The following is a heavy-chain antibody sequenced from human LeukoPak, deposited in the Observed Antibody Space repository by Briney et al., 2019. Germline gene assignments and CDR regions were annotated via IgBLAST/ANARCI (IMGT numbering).Heavy chain of an antibody. CDR1: GFTFSSYG. V-gene: IGHV3-23*01. J-gene: IGHJ4*02. Sequence: GGSLRLSCAASGFTFSSYGMSCVRQAPGKGLEWGSAISGSSGSTYYAYFVKGRFTISRDNSKNTLYLQMNSMSAEDTAVYYCAKEDWFGELSVYWGQGTLVTVSS. D-gene: IGHD3-10*01. CDR2: ISGSSGST. CDR3: AKEDWFGELSVY.